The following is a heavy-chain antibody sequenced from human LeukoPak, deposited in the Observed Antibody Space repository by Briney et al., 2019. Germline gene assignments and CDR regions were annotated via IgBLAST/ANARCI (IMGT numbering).Heavy chain of an antibody. CDR2: ISSDGGGT. CDR1: GSSFINYA. CDR3: VKGRGGDFYYGLDV. Sequence: GGSLTLSCSVSGSSFINYAIHWVRQAPGKGREYVSTISSDGGGTYLTSSVKGRLTLSRDNSTNTLYLQMSSLRAEDTAVYYCVKGRGGDFYYGLDVWGQGTTVTVSS. D-gene: IGHD3-16*01. V-gene: IGHV3-64D*09. J-gene: IGHJ6*02.